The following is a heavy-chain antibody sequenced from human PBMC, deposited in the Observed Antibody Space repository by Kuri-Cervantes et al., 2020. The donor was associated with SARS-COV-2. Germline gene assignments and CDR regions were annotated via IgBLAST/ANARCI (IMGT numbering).Heavy chain of an antibody. CDR2: INHSGGT. Sequence: SETLSLTCAVFGGSFSGYQWGWIRQSPGKGLELIGEINHSGGTNYNSSLKSRVTISVDTSKNQFSLKLTSVTAADTAVYYCARGLIGLVPAPVLGLGPHYYYFHMDVWGQGTTVTVSS. J-gene: IGHJ6*02. CDR1: GGSFSGYQ. D-gene: IGHD2-2*01. CDR3: ARGLIGLVPAPVLGLGPHYYYFHMDV. V-gene: IGHV4-34*01.